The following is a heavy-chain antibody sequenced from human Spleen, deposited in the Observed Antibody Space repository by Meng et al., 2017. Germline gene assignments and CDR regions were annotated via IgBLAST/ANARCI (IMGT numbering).Heavy chain of an antibody. D-gene: IGHD6-25*01. J-gene: IGHJ4*02. Sequence: QVQLVQSGAEVKKPWASVKVSCKPSGYNFPDYYRHWVRRAPGQGLEWMGRINPKSGDTHYAQKFQARVTMTGDTSISTAFMELSGLRSDDTAMYYCARDEDISAAGKLFGDYWGQGTLVTVSS. CDR2: INPKSGDT. V-gene: IGHV1-2*06. CDR3: ARDEDISAAGKLFGDY. CDR1: GYNFPDYY.